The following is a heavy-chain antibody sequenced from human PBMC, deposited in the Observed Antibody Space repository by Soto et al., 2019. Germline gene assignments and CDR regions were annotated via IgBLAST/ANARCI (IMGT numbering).Heavy chain of an antibody. D-gene: IGHD3-10*01. CDR2: IYYSGST. V-gene: IGHV4-31*03. Sequence: QVQLQESGPGLVKPSQTLSLTCTVSGGSISSGGYYWSWIRQHPGKGLEWIGYIYYSGSTYYNPSIRSRVTISVDTSKKQFSLKLSSVSAADTAVYYCARGSRLGHDAFDIWGQGTMVTVSS. CDR1: GGSISSGGYY. J-gene: IGHJ3*02. CDR3: ARGSRLGHDAFDI.